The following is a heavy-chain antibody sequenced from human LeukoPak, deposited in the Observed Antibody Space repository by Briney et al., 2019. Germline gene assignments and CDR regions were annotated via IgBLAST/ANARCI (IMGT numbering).Heavy chain of an antibody. V-gene: IGHV4-4*02. CDR1: GASINSSNW. Sequence: SGTLSLTCAVSGASINSSNWWSWVRQPPGMGPEWIGDIYHSGSTNYNPSLKSRVTMSVDKSKNQFSLKLTSVTAADTAVYYCAGSPIGYGMDVWGQGTTVTVSS. J-gene: IGHJ6*02. CDR3: AGSPIGYGMDV. CDR2: IYHSGST.